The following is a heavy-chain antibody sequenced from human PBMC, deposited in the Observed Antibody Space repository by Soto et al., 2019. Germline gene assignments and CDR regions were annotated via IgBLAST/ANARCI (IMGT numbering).Heavy chain of an antibody. CDR1: GFTFSSYW. CDR2: INSDGSST. D-gene: IGHD6-13*01. J-gene: IGHJ3*02. Sequence: GGSLRLSCAASGFTFSSYWMHWVRQAPGKGLVWVSRINSDGSSTSYADSVKGRFIISRDNAKNTLYLQMNSLRAEDTAVYYCARVVAAAGIGAFDIWGQGTMVTVSS. V-gene: IGHV3-74*01. CDR3: ARVVAAAGIGAFDI.